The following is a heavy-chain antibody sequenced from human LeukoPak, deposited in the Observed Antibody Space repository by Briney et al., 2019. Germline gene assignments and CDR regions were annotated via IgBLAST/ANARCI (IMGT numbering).Heavy chain of an antibody. V-gene: IGHV4-34*01. D-gene: IGHD2-2*01. CDR1: GGSFSGYY. CDR2: INHSGST. CDR3: AREYRLPADAFDI. Sequence: SETLSLTCAVYGGSFSGYYWSWIRQPPGKGLEWIGEINHSGSTNYNPSLKSRVTISVDTSKNQFSLKLSSVTAADTAVYYCAREYRLPADAFDIWGQGTMVTVSS. J-gene: IGHJ3*02.